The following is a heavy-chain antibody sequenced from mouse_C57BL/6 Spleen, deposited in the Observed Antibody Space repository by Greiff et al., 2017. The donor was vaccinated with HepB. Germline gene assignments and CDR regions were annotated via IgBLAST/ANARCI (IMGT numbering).Heavy chain of an antibody. J-gene: IGHJ4*01. CDR3: ARRGGKRDAMDY. CDR1: GYTFTSYW. V-gene: IGHV1-64*01. D-gene: IGHD2-1*01. Sequence: VQLQQPGAELVKPGASVKLSCKASGYTFTSYWMHWVKQRPGQGLEWIGMIHPNSGSTNYNEKFKSKATLTVDKSSSTAYMQLSSLTSEDPAVYDCARRGGKRDAMDYWGQGTSVTVSS. CDR2: IHPNSGST.